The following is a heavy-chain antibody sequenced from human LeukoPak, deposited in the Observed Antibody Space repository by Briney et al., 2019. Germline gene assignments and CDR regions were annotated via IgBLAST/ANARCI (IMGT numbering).Heavy chain of an antibody. V-gene: IGHV4-38-2*01. CDR3: ARAPVGSGWVINWFDP. J-gene: IGHJ5*02. CDR1: GYSISSGYY. D-gene: IGHD6-19*01. Sequence: PSETLSLTCAVSGYSISSGYYWGWIRQPPGKGPEWIGSIYHSGSTYYNPSLKSRVTISVDTSKNQFSLKLSSVTAADTAVYYCARAPVGSGWVINWFDPWGQGTLVTVSS. CDR2: IYHSGST.